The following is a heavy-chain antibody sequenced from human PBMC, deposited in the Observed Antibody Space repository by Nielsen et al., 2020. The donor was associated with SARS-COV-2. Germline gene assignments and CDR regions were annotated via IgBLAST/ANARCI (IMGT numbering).Heavy chain of an antibody. V-gene: IGHV4-4*02. CDR1: GDSISSQTW. Sequence: SETLSLTCDVFGDSISSQTWWSWVRQPPGQGLEWIGQIYHGGSTNYNSSLRSRIAITLDKSKNQFFLRMTSVTAADTAVYYCARMIGYSTSNDFWGRGTLVTVSS. J-gene: IGHJ4*02. CDR3: ARMIGYSTSNDF. CDR2: IYHGGST. D-gene: IGHD3-22*01.